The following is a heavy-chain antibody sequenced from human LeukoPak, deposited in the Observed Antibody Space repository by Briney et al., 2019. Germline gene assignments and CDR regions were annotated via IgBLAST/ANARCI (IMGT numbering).Heavy chain of an antibody. D-gene: IGHD2-21*02. CDR2: ISSSSSSSYT. CDR1: GFTFSDYY. V-gene: IGHV3-11*06. J-gene: IGHJ4*02. CDR3: ARGLPYGGGDCYRAVDY. Sequence: GGSLRLSCAASGFTFSDYYMNWIRQDPGKGLVWVSYISSSSSSSYTNYADSVKGRFTISTDNAKNSLSLQVNSLRDEDTAVYYCARGLPYGGGDCYRAVDYWGQGTLVTVSS.